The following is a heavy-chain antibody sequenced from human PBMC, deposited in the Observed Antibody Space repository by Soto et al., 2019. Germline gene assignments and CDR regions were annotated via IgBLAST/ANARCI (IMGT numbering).Heavy chain of an antibody. D-gene: IGHD3-22*01. V-gene: IGHV3-15*07. CDR2: VQSSTAGGTT. Sequence: GGSLRLSCTASGFIFSNAWKNWVRQAPGKGSEWFGRVQSSTAGGTTDFAAPGQGRCASSTDHYKNIVYMPTNSLKTADTPVYYSSTVSYLNMIAVRLDDWGLGTRVT. CDR1: GFIFSNAW. CDR3: STVSYLNMIAVRLDD. J-gene: IGHJ4*01.